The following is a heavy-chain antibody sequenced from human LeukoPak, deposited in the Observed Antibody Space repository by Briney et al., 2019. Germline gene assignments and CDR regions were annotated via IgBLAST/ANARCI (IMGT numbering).Heavy chain of an antibody. J-gene: IGHJ4*02. Sequence: ASVKVSCKASGYTFTGYYMHWVRQAPGQGLEWMGWINPNSGGTNYAQKFQGRVTMTRDTSISTDYMELSTLRSDDTAVYYCARDRGVVVPDAIDYWGQGTLVTVSS. CDR1: GYTFTGYY. V-gene: IGHV1-2*02. CDR2: INPNSGGT. D-gene: IGHD2-2*01. CDR3: ARDRGVVVPDAIDY.